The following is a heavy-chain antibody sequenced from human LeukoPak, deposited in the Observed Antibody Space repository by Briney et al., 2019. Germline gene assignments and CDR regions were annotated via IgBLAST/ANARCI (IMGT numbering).Heavy chain of an antibody. V-gene: IGHV3-21*01. J-gene: IGHJ4*02. CDR1: GFTFSDYT. CDR2: ISPTGGYI. CDR3: ARDPRYCTNGVCPYFDY. Sequence: GGSLRLSCAASGFTFSDYTLNWVRQAPGKGLEWVSSISPTGGYIYYADSVEGRFTISRDNAKSSLWLQMNSLRADDTAVYYCARDPRYCTNGVCPYFDYWGQGTLVTVSS. D-gene: IGHD2-8*01.